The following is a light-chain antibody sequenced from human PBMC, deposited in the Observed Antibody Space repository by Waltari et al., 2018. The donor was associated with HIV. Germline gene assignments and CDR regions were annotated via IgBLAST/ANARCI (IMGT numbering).Light chain of an antibody. CDR2: EGS. CDR1: SSDAGSYNL. V-gene: IGLV2-23*01. Sequence: QSALTQPASVPGSPGQSITISCTGTSSDAGSYNLVSWYQQHPGKAPKLMIYEGSKRPSGVSNRFSGSKSGNTASLTISGLQAEDEADYYCCSYAGSSLYVFGTGTKVTVL. CDR3: CSYAGSSLYV. J-gene: IGLJ1*01.